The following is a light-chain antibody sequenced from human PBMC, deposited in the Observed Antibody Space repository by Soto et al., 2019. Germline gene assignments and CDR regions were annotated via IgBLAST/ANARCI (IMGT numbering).Light chain of an antibody. CDR2: DVS. V-gene: IGLV2-14*01. Sequence: QSALTQPASVSGSPGQSITISCTGTSSDVGGYNYVSWYQQHPGKAPKLMIYDVSNRPSGVSNRFSGSKSGNTASLTISGLQAEHESDYYCISYTSSSTRVFGGGTKLTLL. CDR1: SSDVGGYNY. J-gene: IGLJ2*01. CDR3: ISYTSSSTRV.